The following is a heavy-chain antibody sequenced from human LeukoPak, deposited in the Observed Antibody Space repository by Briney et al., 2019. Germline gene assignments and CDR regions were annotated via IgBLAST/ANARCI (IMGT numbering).Heavy chain of an antibody. Sequence: SETLSLTCTVSGGSMNSYYWGWIRQPPGKGLEWIGYIFYSGTTDYNPSLKSRVTISVDASKNQFSLKVSSVTAADTAVYYCARDRSRYSSRYFDFWGQGTLVTVSS. D-gene: IGHD6-19*01. CDR1: GGSMNSYY. CDR3: ARDRSRYSSRYFDF. V-gene: IGHV4-59*01. CDR2: IFYSGTT. J-gene: IGHJ4*02.